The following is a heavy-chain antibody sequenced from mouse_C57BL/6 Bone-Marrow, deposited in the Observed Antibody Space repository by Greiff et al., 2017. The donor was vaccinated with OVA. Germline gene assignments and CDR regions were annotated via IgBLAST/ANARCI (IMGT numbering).Heavy chain of an antibody. CDR3: ATLDSSGPSYYFDY. D-gene: IGHD3-2*02. J-gene: IGHJ2*01. V-gene: IGHV1-54*01. CDR2: INPGSGGT. Sequence: QVQLQQSGAELVRPGTSVKVSCKASGYAFTNYLIEWVKQRPGQGLEWIGVINPGSGGTNYNEKFKGKATLTADKSSSTAYMQLSSLTSEDSAVYYCATLDSSGPSYYFDYWGQGTTLTVSS. CDR1: GYAFTNYL.